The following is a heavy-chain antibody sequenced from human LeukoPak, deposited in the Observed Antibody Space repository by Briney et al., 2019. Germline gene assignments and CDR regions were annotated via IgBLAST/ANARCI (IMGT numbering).Heavy chain of an antibody. Sequence: GSLRLSCVASGFTFSRSWMDWVRQAPGKGLEWVANIKEDGSQTYYVDSVKGRFTISRDNAKNSLYLQMGSLRVEDTAIYYCAKSLDYWGRGTLVTVSS. CDR3: AKSLDY. CDR1: GFTFSRSW. CDR2: IKEDGSQT. V-gene: IGHV3-7*01. J-gene: IGHJ4*02.